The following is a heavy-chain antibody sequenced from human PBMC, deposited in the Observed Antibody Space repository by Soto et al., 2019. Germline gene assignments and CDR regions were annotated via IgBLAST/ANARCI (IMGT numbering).Heavy chain of an antibody. CDR3: AKSYSSSWYRGSDY. D-gene: IGHD6-13*01. Sequence: GGSLRLSCAASGFTFSSYAMNWVRQAPGKGLEWVSAISGSGAGTYYADSVKGRFTISRDNSKNTLYLQMDSLRAEDTAVYYCAKSYSSSWYRGSDYWGQGGLVTVSS. CDR1: GFTFSSYA. CDR2: ISGSGAGT. V-gene: IGHV3-23*01. J-gene: IGHJ4*02.